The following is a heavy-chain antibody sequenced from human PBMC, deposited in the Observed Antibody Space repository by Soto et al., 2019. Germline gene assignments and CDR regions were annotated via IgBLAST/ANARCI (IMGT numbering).Heavy chain of an antibody. J-gene: IGHJ6*02. CDR3: AYGGRSYYYYYGMDV. Sequence: ASVKVSCKASGGTFSSYAISWVRQAPGQGLEWMGGIIPIFGTANYAQKFQGRVTITADESTSTAYMELSSLRSEDTAVYYCAYGGRSYYYYYGMDVCGPGTTVTVSS. CDR2: IIPIFGTA. CDR1: GGTFSSYA. D-gene: IGHD3-16*01. V-gene: IGHV1-69*13.